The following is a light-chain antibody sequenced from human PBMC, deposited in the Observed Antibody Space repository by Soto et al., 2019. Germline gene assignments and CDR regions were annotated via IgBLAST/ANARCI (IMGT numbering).Light chain of an antibody. CDR2: GNN. CDR3: QSYDTTNRALVV. Sequence: NFMLTQPHCVSESPGKTVTISCTGSSGSIASSYVQWYQQRPGSAPTTVIFGNNQRPSGVPARFSGSIDISSNSASLIISGLKTEDEADYYCQSYDTTNRALVVFGGGTKLTVL. CDR1: SGSIASSY. V-gene: IGLV6-57*02. J-gene: IGLJ2*01.